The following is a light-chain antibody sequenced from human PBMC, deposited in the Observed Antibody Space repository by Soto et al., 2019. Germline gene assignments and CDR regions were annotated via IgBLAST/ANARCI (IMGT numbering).Light chain of an antibody. CDR2: DAS. V-gene: IGKV1-5*01. Sequence: DIQMTQSPSTLSSSVGDTVTITCRASQSISTGLAWYQQKPGKAPNLLIYDASTLESGVPSRFSGSGSGTEFTLTISSLQPDDFATYYCQHYSTVWAFGQGTKVDIK. CDR1: QSISTG. J-gene: IGKJ1*01. CDR3: QHYSTVWA.